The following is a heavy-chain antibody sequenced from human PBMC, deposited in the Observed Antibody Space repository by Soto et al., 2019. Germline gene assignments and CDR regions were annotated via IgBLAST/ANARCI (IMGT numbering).Heavy chain of an antibody. V-gene: IGHV3-30-3*01. CDR2: ISYDGSNK. CDR3: ARVLNRRSGSYHYGMDV. D-gene: IGHD3-10*01. Sequence: GGSLRLSCAASGFTFSSYAMHWVRQAPGKGLEWVAVISYDGSNKYYADSVKGRFTISRDNSKNTLYLQMNSLRAEDTAVYYCARVLNRRSGSYHYGMDVWGQGTTVTSP. CDR1: GFTFSSYA. J-gene: IGHJ6*02.